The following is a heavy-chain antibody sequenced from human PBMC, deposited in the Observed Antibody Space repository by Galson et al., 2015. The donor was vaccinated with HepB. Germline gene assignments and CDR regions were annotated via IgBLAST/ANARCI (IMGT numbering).Heavy chain of an antibody. CDR2: INHSGST. V-gene: IGHV4-34*01. D-gene: IGHD6-19*01. Sequence: SETLSLTCTVYGGSFSGYYWSWIRQPPGKGLEWIGEINHSGSTNYNPSLKSRVTISVDTSKNQFSLKLSSVTAADTAVYYCARKDKEQWLVLSYYFDYWGQGTLVTVSS. CDR1: GGSFSGYY. J-gene: IGHJ4*02. CDR3: ARKDKEQWLVLSYYFDY.